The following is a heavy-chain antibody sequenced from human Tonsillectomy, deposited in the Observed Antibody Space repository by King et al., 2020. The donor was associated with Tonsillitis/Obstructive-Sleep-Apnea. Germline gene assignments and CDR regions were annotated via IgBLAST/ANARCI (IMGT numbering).Heavy chain of an antibody. J-gene: IGHJ3*02. CDR2: IYYSGST. CDR1: GGSISSYY. Sequence: QLQESGPGLVKPSETLSLTCTVSGGSISSYYWSWIRQPPGKGLECIGYIYYSGSTNYNPSLKSRVTISVETSKNQFSLKLSSVTAADPAVYYCAREGLRDAFDIWGQGTMVTVSS. CDR3: AREGLRDAFDI. V-gene: IGHV4-59*01. D-gene: IGHD5-12*01.